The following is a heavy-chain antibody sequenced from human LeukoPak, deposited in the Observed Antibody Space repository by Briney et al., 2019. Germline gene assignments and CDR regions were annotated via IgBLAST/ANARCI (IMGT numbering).Heavy chain of an antibody. J-gene: IGHJ6*03. D-gene: IGHD3-9*01. CDR3: ARGDFEHRRRYYYYYMDV. CDR1: GGSISSSSYY. Sequence: ASETLSLTCTVSGGSISSSSYYWGWIRQPPGKGLEWIGSIYYSGSTYYNPSLKSRVTISVDTSKNQFSLKLSSVTAADTAVYYCARGDFEHRRRYYYYYMDVWGKGTTVTVSS. CDR2: IYYSGST. V-gene: IGHV4-39*07.